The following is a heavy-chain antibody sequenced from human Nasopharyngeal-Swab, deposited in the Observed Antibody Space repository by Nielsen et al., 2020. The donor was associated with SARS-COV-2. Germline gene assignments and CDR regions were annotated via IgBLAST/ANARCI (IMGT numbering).Heavy chain of an antibody. D-gene: IGHD5-18*01. J-gene: IGHJ3*02. Sequence: VCQAPGKGLEWVSFISSSGSIAYYADSVKGRFTISRDNANNSLYLQMNSLRTDDTAVYYCVRDGALIQLWLLPHALDIWGQGTLVTVSS. V-gene: IGHV3-48*03. CDR2: ISSSGSIA. CDR3: VRDGALIQLWLLPHALDI.